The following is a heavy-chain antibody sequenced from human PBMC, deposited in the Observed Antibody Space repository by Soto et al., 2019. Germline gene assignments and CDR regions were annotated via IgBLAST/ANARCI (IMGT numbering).Heavy chain of an antibody. J-gene: IGHJ3*02. CDR3: TSHDAFDI. Sequence: EVQLVESGGDLVKPGGSLRLSCTASGFTLNTAWMNWVRQAPGKGLEWVGRIKTKAHGGTTDDAAPVRGTFTISRDDSKNTLYLPMNSLKAEDTALSYCTSHDAFDIWGQGTMVTVAS. V-gene: IGHV3-15*07. CDR2: IKTKAHGGTT. CDR1: GFTLNTAW.